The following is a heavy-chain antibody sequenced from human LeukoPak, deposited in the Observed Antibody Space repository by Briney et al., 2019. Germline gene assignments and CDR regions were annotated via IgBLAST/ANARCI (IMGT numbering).Heavy chain of an antibody. D-gene: IGHD1-26*01. J-gene: IGHJ4*02. V-gene: IGHV3-7*01. CDR2: IKQDGSEN. Sequence: PGGSLRLSCAASGFTFSSYWMSWVRQAPGKGLQWVANIKQDGSENYYVDSVKGRFTISRDNAKNSLYLQMNSLRAEDTAVYYCARDGRWELLGEFDYWGQGTLVTVSS. CDR3: ARDGRWELLGEFDY. CDR1: GFTFSSYW.